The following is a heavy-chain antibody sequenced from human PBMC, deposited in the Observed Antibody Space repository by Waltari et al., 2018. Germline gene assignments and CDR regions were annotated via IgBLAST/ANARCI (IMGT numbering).Heavy chain of an antibody. J-gene: IGHJ4*02. Sequence: QVQLQQWGAGLLKPSETLSLTCAVYGGSFSGYYWRWIHQPPGKGLEWIGEINHSGSTNYNPSLKSRVTISVETSKNQFSLKLSSVTAADTAVYYCARDRSLTLTTEQDIDYWGQGTLVTVSS. CDR3: ARDRSLTLTTEQDIDY. CDR2: INHSGST. D-gene: IGHD4-4*01. V-gene: IGHV4-34*01. CDR1: GGSFSGYY.